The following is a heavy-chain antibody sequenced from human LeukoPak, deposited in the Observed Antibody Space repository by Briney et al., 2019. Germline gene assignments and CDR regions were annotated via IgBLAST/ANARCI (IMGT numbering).Heavy chain of an antibody. D-gene: IGHD6-13*01. J-gene: IGHJ5*02. V-gene: IGHV1-69*04. CDR3: ARSWFMKGCFDP. CDR1: GGTFSSYA. CDR2: IIPILGIA. Sequence: SVKVSCKASGGTFSSYAISWVRQAPGQGLEWMGRIIPILGIANYAQKFQGRVTITADKSTSTAYMGLSSLRSEDTAVYYCARSWFMKGCFDPWGQGTLVTVSS.